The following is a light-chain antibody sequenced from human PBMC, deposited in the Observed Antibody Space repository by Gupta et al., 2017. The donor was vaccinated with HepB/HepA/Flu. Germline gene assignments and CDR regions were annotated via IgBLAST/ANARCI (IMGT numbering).Light chain of an antibody. Sequence: DIQMTQSPSSVSASVGDRVTITCRASHDITNWLAWYQQKPGKAPKLLIYAASSLQSGVPSKFSGSGSGTLFTLTISSLQPEDSATYFCQQANSFHFTFGHGTKVDIK. CDR3: QQANSFHFT. CDR2: AAS. CDR1: HDITNW. J-gene: IGKJ3*01. V-gene: IGKV1-12*01.